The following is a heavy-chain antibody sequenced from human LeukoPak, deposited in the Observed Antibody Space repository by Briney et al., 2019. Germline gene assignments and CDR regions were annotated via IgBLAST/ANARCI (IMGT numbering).Heavy chain of an antibody. D-gene: IGHD3-22*01. J-gene: IGHJ1*01. Sequence: GGSLILSCAASGFTFSCCDMHWVRQAPGKGLEWMALISYDGSDKYYADSVKGRFTISRDNSKNTLFLQMNSLRTEDTAVYYCAKGYDSVSNWGQGTLVTVSS. CDR2: ISYDGSDK. CDR3: AKGYDSVSN. CDR1: GFTFSCCD. V-gene: IGHV3-30*18.